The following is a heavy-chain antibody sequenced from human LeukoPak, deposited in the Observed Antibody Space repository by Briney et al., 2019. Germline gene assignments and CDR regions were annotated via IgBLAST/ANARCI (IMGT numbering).Heavy chain of an antibody. CDR1: GYSISSGYY. D-gene: IGHD3-3*01. CDR3: ARWSWSGYYFDY. J-gene: IGHJ4*02. Sequence: SETLSLTCTVSGYSISSGYYWGWIRQPPGKGLEWIGSIYHSGSTYYNPSLKSRVTISVDTSKNPFSLKLSSVTAADTAVYYCARWSWSGYYFDYWGQGTLVTVSS. CDR2: IYHSGST. V-gene: IGHV4-38-2*02.